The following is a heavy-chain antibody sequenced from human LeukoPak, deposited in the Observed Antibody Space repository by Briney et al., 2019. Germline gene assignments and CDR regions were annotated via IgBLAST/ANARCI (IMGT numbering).Heavy chain of an antibody. CDR1: GFTFGDHA. CDR3: ARDGYGSGSGYYGMDV. D-gene: IGHD3-10*01. Sequence: GGSLRLSCTGSGFTFGDHAMSWVRQAPGKGPEWVGFIRSKAYGGTTEYAASVKGRFSISRDDSKSIAYLQTSSLKTEDTAVYYCARDGYGSGSGYYGMDVWGKGTTVTVSS. CDR2: IRSKAYGGTT. J-gene: IGHJ6*04. V-gene: IGHV3-49*04.